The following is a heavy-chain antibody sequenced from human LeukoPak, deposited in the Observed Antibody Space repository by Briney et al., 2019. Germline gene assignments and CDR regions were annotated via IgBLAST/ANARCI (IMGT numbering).Heavy chain of an antibody. CDR3: ASDPRIAAAPDVRP. CDR2: IYTSGST. J-gene: IGHJ5*02. CDR1: GGSISSGRYY. D-gene: IGHD6-13*01. Sequence: SETLSLTXTVSGGSISSGRYYWSWIRQPAGKGLEWIGRIYTSGSTNYNPSLKSRVTISVDTSKNQFSLKLSSVTAADTAVYYCASDPRIAAAPDVRPWGQGTLVTVSS. V-gene: IGHV4-61*02.